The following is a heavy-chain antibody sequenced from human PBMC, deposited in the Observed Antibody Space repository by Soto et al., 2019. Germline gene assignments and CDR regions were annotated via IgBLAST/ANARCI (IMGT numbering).Heavy chain of an antibody. J-gene: IGHJ4*02. Sequence: VQLVESGGGVVQPGMSLRLSCAASGYTLSSYGMHWVRQAPGKGLEWVAVISYAGSNIYYADSVKGRFTISRDNSKNTLYLHLNSLRAEDTAVYYCARDSSEWGMAGRLDYWGQGTLVTVSS. CDR1: GYTLSSYG. D-gene: IGHD6-6*01. CDR2: ISYAGSNI. CDR3: ARDSSEWGMAGRLDY. V-gene: IGHV3-30*03.